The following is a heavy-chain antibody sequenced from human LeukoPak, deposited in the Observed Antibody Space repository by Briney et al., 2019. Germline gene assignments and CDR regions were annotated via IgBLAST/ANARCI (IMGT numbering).Heavy chain of an antibody. CDR3: ARDTYYYDSSGFGIGY. CDR2: INPSGGST. CDR1: GYTFTSYY. V-gene: IGHV1-46*01. D-gene: IGHD3-22*01. J-gene: IGHJ4*02. Sequence: GASVKVSCKASGYTFTSYYMHWVRQAPGQGLEWMGIINPSGGSTSYAQKFQGRVTMTRVTSTSTVYMELSSLRSEDTAVYYCARDTYYYDSSGFGIGYWGQGTLVTVSS.